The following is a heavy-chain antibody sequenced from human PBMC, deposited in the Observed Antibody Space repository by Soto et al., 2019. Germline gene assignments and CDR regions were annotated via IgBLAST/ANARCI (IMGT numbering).Heavy chain of an antibody. CDR3: AGGYRVNYCAAMHV. D-gene: IGHD1-26*01. Sequence: QVQLVQSGAEVKMPGSSVRVSCKASGGSFSKYGISWVRQAPGQGLEWMGGIIPMFGIGNYAEKFLGRVTITADASTSTSHMERSSRRREGMAVYSCAGGYRVNYCAAMHVWGQGTTVPVSP. CDR1: GGSFSKYG. CDR2: IIPMFGIG. V-gene: IGHV1-69*01. J-gene: IGHJ6*01.